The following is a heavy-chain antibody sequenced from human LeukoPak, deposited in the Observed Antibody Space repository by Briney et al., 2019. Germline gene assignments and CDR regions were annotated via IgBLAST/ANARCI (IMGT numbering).Heavy chain of an antibody. V-gene: IGHV3-48*03. J-gene: IGHJ5*02. D-gene: IGHD3-16*01. CDR2: ISSSGGTI. CDR3: ARGGNWFDP. Sequence: GGSLRLSCASSGFAFSDYEMNWVRQAPGKGLECVSYISSSGGTISYADSVKGRFTISRDNAKNALYLQMNSLRAEDTANYYCARGGNWFDPWGQGTLVTVSS. CDR1: GFAFSDYE.